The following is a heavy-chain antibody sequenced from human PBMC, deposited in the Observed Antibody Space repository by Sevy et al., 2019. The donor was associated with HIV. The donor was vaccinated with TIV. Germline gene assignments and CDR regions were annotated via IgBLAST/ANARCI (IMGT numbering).Heavy chain of an antibody. CDR2: IYYSGST. CDR3: GRDGGLRFGGFDY. V-gene: IGHV4-61*01. Sequence: SETLSLTCTVSGGSVSSGSYYWSWIRQPPGKGLEWIGYIYYSGSTNYNPSLKSRVTISVDTSKNQFSLKLSSVTAADTAVDYWGRDGGLRFGGFDYWGQGTLVTVSS. J-gene: IGHJ4*02. CDR1: GGSVSSGSYY. D-gene: IGHD5-12*01.